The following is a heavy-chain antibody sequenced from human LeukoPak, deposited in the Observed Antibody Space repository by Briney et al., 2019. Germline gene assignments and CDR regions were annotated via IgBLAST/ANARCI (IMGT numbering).Heavy chain of an antibody. D-gene: IGHD1-26*01. CDR3: AKGLVSGWELLWDY. CDR1: GFTFDDYA. V-gene: IGHV3-9*01. J-gene: IGHJ4*02. Sequence: GGSLRLSCAASGFTFDDYAMHWVRQAPGKGLEWVSGISWNSGSIGYADSVKGRFTISRDNAKNSLYLQMNSLRAEDTALYYCAKGLVSGWELLWDYWGQGTLVTVSS. CDR2: ISWNSGSI.